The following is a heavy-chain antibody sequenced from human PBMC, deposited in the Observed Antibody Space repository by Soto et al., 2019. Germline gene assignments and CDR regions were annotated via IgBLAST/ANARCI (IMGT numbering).Heavy chain of an antibody. D-gene: IGHD3-3*01. J-gene: IGHJ5*02. CDR1: GGSISSGDYY. Sequence: QVQLQESGPGLVKPSQTLSLTCTVSGGSISSGDYYWSWIRQHPGKGLEWIGYIYYGGSTYYNPSLKSRVTISVDTSKNLFSLKLSSVTAADTAVYYCARWWSGSRQGFDPWGQGTLVTVSS. V-gene: IGHV4-31*03. CDR2: IYYGGST. CDR3: ARWWSGSRQGFDP.